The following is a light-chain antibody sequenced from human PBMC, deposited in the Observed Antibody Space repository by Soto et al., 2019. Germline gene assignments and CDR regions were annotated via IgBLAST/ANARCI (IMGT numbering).Light chain of an antibody. CDR3: QQSYACPPA. J-gene: IGKJ5*01. V-gene: IGKV1-39*01. Sequence: DIELTQSPSSLSLSVGERATITCRSSHTMTNYLNWYQQKPGKAPKVLIYAASSLHSGIPARFSGSGSGTDFTLTIGSLQPEDFATYHCQQSYACPPAFGQGTRLEIK. CDR2: AAS. CDR1: HTMTNY.